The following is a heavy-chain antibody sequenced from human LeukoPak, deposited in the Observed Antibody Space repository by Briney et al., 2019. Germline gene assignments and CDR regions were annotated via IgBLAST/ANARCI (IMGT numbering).Heavy chain of an antibody. CDR1: GYTFTSYY. Sequence: ASVKVSFKASGYTFTSYYMHWVRQAPGQGLEWMGIINPSGGSTSYAQKFQGRVTMTRDTSTSTVYMELSSLRSEDTAVYYCAREEGFRNYDFWSGWPSLDRNWFDPWGQGTLVTVSS. J-gene: IGHJ5*02. CDR2: INPSGGST. CDR3: AREEGFRNYDFWSGWPSLDRNWFDP. V-gene: IGHV1-46*01. D-gene: IGHD3-3*01.